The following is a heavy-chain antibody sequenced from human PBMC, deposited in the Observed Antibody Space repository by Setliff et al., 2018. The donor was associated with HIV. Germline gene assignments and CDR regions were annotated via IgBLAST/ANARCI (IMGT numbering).Heavy chain of an antibody. D-gene: IGHD1-26*01. CDR1: GGSFSTYY. Sequence: SETLSLTCAAYGGSFSTYYWSWIRQPPGEGLEWIGEINDSGSTNYSPSLKSRVTISVDTSKNQFSLKLSSVTAADTAVYYCARGVRVGPTTTANWFDPWGQGTLVTVSS. V-gene: IGHV4-34*01. CDR2: INDSGST. J-gene: IGHJ5*02. CDR3: ARGVRVGPTTTANWFDP.